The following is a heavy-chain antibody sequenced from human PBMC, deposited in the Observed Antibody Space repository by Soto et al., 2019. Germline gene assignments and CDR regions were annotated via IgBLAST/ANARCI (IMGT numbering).Heavy chain of an antibody. V-gene: IGHV3-48*02. CDR2: ISRSSSTI. Sequence: RRLSCAASGFTFSSYNMNWVRQAPGKGLEWVSYISRSSSTIYYADSVKGRFTISRDNAKSSLYLQMNSLRDEDTAVYYCAREFMTTDGMDVWGQGTTVTVSS. D-gene: IGHD3-16*01. CDR3: AREFMTTDGMDV. CDR1: GFTFSSYN. J-gene: IGHJ6*02.